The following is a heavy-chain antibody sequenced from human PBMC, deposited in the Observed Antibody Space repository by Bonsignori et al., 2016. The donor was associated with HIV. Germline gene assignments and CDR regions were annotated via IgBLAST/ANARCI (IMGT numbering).Heavy chain of an antibody. CDR1: GGSFSGYY. D-gene: IGHD2-2*01. Sequence: SETLSLTCAVYGGSFSGYYWSWIRQPPGKGLEWIGEINHSGSTNYNPSLKSRVTISVDTSKNQFSLKLSSVTAADTAVYYCARGGRTRRYFDLWGRGTLVTVSS. CDR2: INHSGST. J-gene: IGHJ2*01. CDR3: ARGGRTRRYFDL. V-gene: IGHV4-34*01.